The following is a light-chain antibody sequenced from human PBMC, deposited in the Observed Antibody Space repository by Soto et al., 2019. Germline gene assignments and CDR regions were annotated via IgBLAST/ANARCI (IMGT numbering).Light chain of an antibody. V-gene: IGLV1-44*01. J-gene: IGLJ3*02. Sequence: QSVLTQPPSASGTPGQRITISCSGSSSNIGSHTVNWHQQVPGTAPKLLIYSNNERPSGVPDRFSGSKSGNTASLTISGLQAEDEADYYCSSYTSSSTWVFGGGNKVTVL. CDR2: SNN. CDR1: SSNIGSHT. CDR3: SSYTSSSTWV.